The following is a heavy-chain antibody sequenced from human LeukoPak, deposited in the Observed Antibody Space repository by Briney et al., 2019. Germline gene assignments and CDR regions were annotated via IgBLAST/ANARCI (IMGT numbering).Heavy chain of an antibody. Sequence: PSEXLSLTCAVYGGSFSGYYWSWIRQPPGKGLEWIGEINHSGSTNYNPSLTSRVTISVDTSKNQFSLKLSSVTAADTAVYYCAPRGVLLWFGESNWCQGTLVTVSS. CDR2: INHSGST. V-gene: IGHV4-34*01. CDR3: APRGVLLWFGESN. CDR1: GGSFSGYY. D-gene: IGHD3-10*01. J-gene: IGHJ4*02.